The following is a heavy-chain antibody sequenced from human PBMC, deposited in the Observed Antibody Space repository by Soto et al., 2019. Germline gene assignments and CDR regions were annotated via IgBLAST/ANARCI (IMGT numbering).Heavy chain of an antibody. Sequence: SETLSLTCAVYGGSLSGYYWSWVRQSPGKGLEWIGEINHSGTTNYNPSLKTRVTISADTSKHQFSLRLSSVTAADSAVYYCRISIFLVLWTVSRHYMHVGGRGTTVSVS. CDR2: INHSGTT. V-gene: IGHV4-34*01. D-gene: IGHD3-3*02. J-gene: IGHJ6*03. CDR3: RISIFLVLWTVSRHYMHV. CDR1: GGSLSGYY.